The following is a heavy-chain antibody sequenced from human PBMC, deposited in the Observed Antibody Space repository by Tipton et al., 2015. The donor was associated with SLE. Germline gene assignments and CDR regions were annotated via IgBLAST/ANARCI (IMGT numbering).Heavy chain of an antibody. Sequence: TLSLTCSVSGVSISTSRYYWGWIRQPPGKGLEWIGHIYYSGSTYYIPSLKSRITISVDTSKNQFSLRLSSATAADTALYYCASLGMDYYFDLWGRGTLVTVSS. J-gene: IGHJ2*01. CDR1: GVSISTSRYY. V-gene: IGHV4-39*01. D-gene: IGHD7-27*01. CDR2: IYYSGST. CDR3: ASLGMDYYFDL.